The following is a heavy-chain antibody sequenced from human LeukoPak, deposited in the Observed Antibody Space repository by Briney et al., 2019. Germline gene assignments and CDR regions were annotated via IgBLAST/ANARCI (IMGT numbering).Heavy chain of an antibody. CDR2: ISSSGSTI. D-gene: IGHD1-26*01. Sequence: GGSLRLSCAASGFTFSSYGMNWVRQAPGKGLEWVSYISSSGSTIYYADSVKGRFTISRDNAKNSLYLQMNSLRAEDTAVYYCARESGSAGDFDYWGQGTLVTVSS. CDR1: GFTFSSYG. J-gene: IGHJ4*02. V-gene: IGHV3-48*03. CDR3: ARESGSAGDFDY.